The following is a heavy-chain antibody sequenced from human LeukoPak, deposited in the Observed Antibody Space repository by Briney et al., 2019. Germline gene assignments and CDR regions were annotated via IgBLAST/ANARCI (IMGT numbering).Heavy chain of an antibody. CDR2: IYSSGST. CDR1: GASISSGSNY. D-gene: IGHD4-23*01. V-gene: IGHV4-39*07. J-gene: IGHJ4*02. Sequence: SETLSLTCSVSGASISSGSNYWGWIRQPPGKTLEWIGSIYSSGSTYYNPSLKSRVTISVDTSKNQFSLKLSSVTAADTAVYYCARHYGGKVSIDYWGQGTLVTVSS. CDR3: ARHYGGKVSIDY.